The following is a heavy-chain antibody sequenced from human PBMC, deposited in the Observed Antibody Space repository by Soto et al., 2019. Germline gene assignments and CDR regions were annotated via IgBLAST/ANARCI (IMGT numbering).Heavy chain of an antibody. CDR3: ARDGYYDFWSGKWDPYYYYYGMDV. CDR2: IYHSGST. D-gene: IGHD3-3*01. CDR1: GGSISSGGYS. J-gene: IGHJ6*02. V-gene: IGHV4-30-2*01. Sequence: SETLSLTCAVSGGSISSGGYSWSWIRQPPGKGLEWIGYIYHSGSTNYNPSLKSRVTISVDTSKNQFSLKLSSVTAADTAVYYCARDGYYDFWSGKWDPYYYYYGMDVCGQGTTVTVSS.